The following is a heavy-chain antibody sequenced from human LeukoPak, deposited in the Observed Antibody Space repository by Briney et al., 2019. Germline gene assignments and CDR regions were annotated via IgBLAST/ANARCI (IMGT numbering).Heavy chain of an antibody. Sequence: GGSLRLSCAASGFTFSNYAMHWVRQAPGKGLEYVSAISSNGGNTFYANSVKGRFTISRDNSKNTLYLQMNSLRAEDTAVYYCARAEDTAMVLDAFDIWGQGTMVTVSS. CDR1: GFTFSNYA. J-gene: IGHJ3*02. CDR3: ARAEDTAMVLDAFDI. CDR2: ISSNGGNT. V-gene: IGHV3-64*01. D-gene: IGHD5-18*01.